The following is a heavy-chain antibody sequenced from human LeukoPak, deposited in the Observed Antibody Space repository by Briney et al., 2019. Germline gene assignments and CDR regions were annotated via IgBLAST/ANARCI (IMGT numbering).Heavy chain of an antibody. D-gene: IGHD4-17*01. CDR3: ARERRDFGDPLDY. CDR2: ISSSGDNT. Sequence: PGGTLRLSCAASGFTFSSYAMAWVRQAPGKGLEWGSAISSSGDNTYYADSVKGRFTISRDNSKNTLYPQLNSLRAGDTALYYCARERRDFGDPLDYWGQGTLVTVSS. V-gene: IGHV3-23*01. J-gene: IGHJ4*02. CDR1: GFTFSSYA.